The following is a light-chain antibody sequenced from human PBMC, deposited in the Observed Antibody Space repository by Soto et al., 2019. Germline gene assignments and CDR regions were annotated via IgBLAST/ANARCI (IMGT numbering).Light chain of an antibody. V-gene: IGKV3-11*01. J-gene: IGKJ5*01. Sequence: EIVLTQSPATLSLSLGEKTTLXXRASQSINRYLAWYQQKPGQATRLLXYYASNRAAGIPARFSGSGSGTDFTLTISSLEPEDFAVYYCQQRSNWPPITFGQGTRLEIK. CDR2: YAS. CDR3: QQRSNWPPIT. CDR1: QSINRY.